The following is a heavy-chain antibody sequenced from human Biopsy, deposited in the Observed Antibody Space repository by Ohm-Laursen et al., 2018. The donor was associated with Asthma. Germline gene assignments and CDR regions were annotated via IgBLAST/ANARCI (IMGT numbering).Heavy chain of an antibody. V-gene: IGHV3-30*18. Sequence: SLRLSCTASGFTFSGYALHWVRQAPGRGLEWVAVISYDGGNKYYGDSVKGRFTISRDNSKDTLYLQMNSLRAEDTAVYYCANYEVVTAILPMDVWGQGTTVTVSS. CDR3: ANYEVVTAILPMDV. CDR1: GFTFSGYA. D-gene: IGHD2-21*02. CDR2: ISYDGGNK. J-gene: IGHJ6*02.